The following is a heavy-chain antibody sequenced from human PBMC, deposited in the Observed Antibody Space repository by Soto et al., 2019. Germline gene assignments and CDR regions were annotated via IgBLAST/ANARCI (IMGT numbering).Heavy chain of an antibody. V-gene: IGHV1-69*12. CDR1: GGAFSSYA. D-gene: IGHD3-3*01. CDR2: IIPIFGTA. J-gene: IGHJ4*02. CDR3: ARVPNRFLEWPGGDY. Sequence: QVQLVQSGAEVKKPGSSVKVSCKASGGAFSSYAISWVRQAPGQGLEWMGGIIPIFGTANYTQKFQGRVTITADESTSTAYMELSSLRSEDTAVYYCARVPNRFLEWPGGDYWGQGTLVTVSS.